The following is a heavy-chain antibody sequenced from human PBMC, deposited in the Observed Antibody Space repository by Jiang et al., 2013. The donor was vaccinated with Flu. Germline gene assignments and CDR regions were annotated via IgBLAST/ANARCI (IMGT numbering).Heavy chain of an antibody. CDR3: ASIYCSGGSCYSSIDY. D-gene: IGHD2-15*01. CDR2: IIPILGIA. V-gene: IGHV1-69*02. CDR1: GGTFSSYT. J-gene: IGHJ4*02. Sequence: GGTFSSYTISWVRQAPGQGLEWMGRIIPILGIANYAQKFQGRVTITADKSTSTAYMELSSLRSEDTAVYYCASIYCSGGSCYSSIDYWGQGTLVTVSS.